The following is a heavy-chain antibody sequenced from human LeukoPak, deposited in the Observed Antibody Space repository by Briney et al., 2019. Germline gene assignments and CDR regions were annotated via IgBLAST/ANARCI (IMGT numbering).Heavy chain of an antibody. CDR2: INPNSGGT. J-gene: IGHJ6*03. CDR3: ARGSSWYDYYYYMDV. V-gene: IGHV1-2*06. CDR1: GYTFTGYY. Sequence: ASVKVSCKASGYTFTGYYMHWVRQAPGQGLEWMGRINPNSGGTNYAQKFQGRVTMTRDTSISTAYMELSRLRSDDTAVYYCARGSSWYDYYYYMDVWGKRTTVTVSS. D-gene: IGHD6-13*01.